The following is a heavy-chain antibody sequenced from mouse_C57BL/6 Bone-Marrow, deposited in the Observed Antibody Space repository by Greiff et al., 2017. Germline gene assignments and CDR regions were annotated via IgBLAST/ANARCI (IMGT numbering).Heavy chain of an antibody. J-gene: IGHJ3*01. CDR3: ARATDSSVYPFAD. Sequence: VQLQQSGAELARPGASVKLSCKASGYTFTSYGISWVKQRTGQGLEWIGEIYPRSGNPYYNEKFKGKATLTADKSSSTAYMEPRGLTSEDSAGDFGARATDSSVYPFADWGQGTLVTVSA. CDR1: GYTFTSYG. CDR2: IYPRSGNP. D-gene: IGHD3-2*02. V-gene: IGHV1-81*01.